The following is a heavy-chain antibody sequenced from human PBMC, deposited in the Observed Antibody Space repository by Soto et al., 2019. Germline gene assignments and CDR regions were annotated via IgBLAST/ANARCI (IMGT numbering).Heavy chain of an antibody. D-gene: IGHD1-26*01. CDR3: AKDPQRYSGSYFFDY. CDR1: GFTFSNYA. CDR2: ISYSGSST. Sequence: GGSLRLSCVASGFTFSNYAMSWVRQAPGKGLEWVSHISYSGSSTFYTDSVKGRFTLSRDNSKNTLYLQMNSLRAEDTAVYYCAKDPQRYSGSYFFDYWGQGTLVTVSS. J-gene: IGHJ4*02. V-gene: IGHV3-23*01.